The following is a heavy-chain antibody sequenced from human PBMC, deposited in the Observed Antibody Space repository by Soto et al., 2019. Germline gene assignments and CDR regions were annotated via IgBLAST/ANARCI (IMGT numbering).Heavy chain of an antibody. CDR1: GFTFSSYG. J-gene: IGHJ6*02. D-gene: IGHD4-4*01. CDR3: AREMVLYSSYGPGDGMDG. V-gene: IGHV3-33*01. Sequence: QVQLVESGGGVVQPGRSLRLSCAASGFTFSSYGMHWVRQAPGKGLEWVAVIWYDGSNKYYADFVKGRFTISRDNSKNTLYVHMYSQRGGDTAVFFCAREMVLYSSYGPGDGMDGWGQGTTVTVSS. CDR2: IWYDGSNK.